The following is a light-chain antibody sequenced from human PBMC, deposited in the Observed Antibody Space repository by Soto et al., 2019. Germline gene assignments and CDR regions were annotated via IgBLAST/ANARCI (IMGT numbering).Light chain of an antibody. CDR3: QQTNTFPRT. CDR2: AAS. V-gene: IGKV1-12*01. J-gene: IGKJ1*01. CDR1: QDISNW. Sequence: DIQMTQSPSSVSASVGDRVTITCRASQDISNWLAWYQQKPGEAPNLLIYAASNLQSGVSSRFSGSGSGTEFTLTIDSLQPEDFATYYCQQTNTFPRTFGQGTNVEI.